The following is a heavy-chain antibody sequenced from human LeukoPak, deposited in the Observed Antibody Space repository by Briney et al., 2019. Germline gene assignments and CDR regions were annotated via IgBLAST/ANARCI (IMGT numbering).Heavy chain of an antibody. Sequence: EASVKVSCKASGYTFTSYAMNWVRQAPGQGLEWMGWINPNSGGTNYAQKFQGRVTMTRDTSISTAYMELSRLRSDDTAVYYCARGRGYSYGLDYWGQGTLVTVSS. CDR2: INPNSGGT. CDR1: GYTFTSYA. D-gene: IGHD5-18*01. J-gene: IGHJ4*02. V-gene: IGHV1-2*02. CDR3: ARGRGYSYGLDY.